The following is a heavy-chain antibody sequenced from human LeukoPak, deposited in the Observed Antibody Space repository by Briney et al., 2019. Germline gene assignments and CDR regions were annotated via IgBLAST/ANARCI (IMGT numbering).Heavy chain of an antibody. CDR3: ATGVLMVRGVIVDY. V-gene: IGHV1-24*01. J-gene: IGHJ4*02. CDR1: GYTLTGLS. CDR2: FDPEDGET. Sequence: WASVKVSCKVSGYTLTGLSMHWVRQAPGKGLEWMGGFDPEDGETIYAQKFQGRVTMTEDTSTDTAYMELSSLRSEDTAVYYCATGVLMVRGVIVDYWGQGTLVTVSS. D-gene: IGHD3-10*01.